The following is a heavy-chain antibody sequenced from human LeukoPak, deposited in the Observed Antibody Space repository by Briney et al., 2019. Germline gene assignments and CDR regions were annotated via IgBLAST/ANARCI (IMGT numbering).Heavy chain of an antibody. CDR1: GVSFSGYY. CDR3: AREGGIYIRSFDY. Sequence: PSETLSLTCAVYGVSFSGYYWSWIRQPPGKGLEWIGEINHSGSTNYNPSLKSRVTISVDTSKNQFSLKLSSVTAADTAVYYCAREGGIYIRSFDYWGQGTLVTVSS. D-gene: IGHD3-16*01. J-gene: IGHJ4*02. V-gene: IGHV4-34*01. CDR2: INHSGST.